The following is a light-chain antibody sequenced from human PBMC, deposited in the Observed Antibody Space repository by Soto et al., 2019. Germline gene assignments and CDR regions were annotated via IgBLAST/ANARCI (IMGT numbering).Light chain of an antibody. CDR2: GAS. Sequence: NVLTQSPGTLSLSPGERATLSCLASQTVSGSYVAWYQQKPGQAPRLLIYGASSRATGIPDRFSGSGSGTDFTLTISRLEPADFAVYYCQQYGSSPRAFGQGTKVDI. J-gene: IGKJ1*01. CDR3: QQYGSSPRA. V-gene: IGKV3-20*01. CDR1: QTVSGSY.